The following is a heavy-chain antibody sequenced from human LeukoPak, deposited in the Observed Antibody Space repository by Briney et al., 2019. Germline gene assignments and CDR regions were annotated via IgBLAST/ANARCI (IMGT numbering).Heavy chain of an antibody. Sequence: NPSQTLSLTCAVSGGSISSGGYSWSWIRQPPGKGLEWIGYISHSGSTYYNPSLKSRVTISVDRSKNQFSLKLSSVTAADTAVYYCARGVWVSRAFYGDYGLYWFDPWGQGTLVTVSS. CDR3: ARGVWVSRAFYGDYGLYWFDP. J-gene: IGHJ5*02. V-gene: IGHV4-30-2*01. D-gene: IGHD4-17*01. CDR1: GGSISSGGYS. CDR2: ISHSGST.